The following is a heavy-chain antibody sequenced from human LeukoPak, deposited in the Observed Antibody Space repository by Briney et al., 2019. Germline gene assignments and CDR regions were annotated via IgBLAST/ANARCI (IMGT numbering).Heavy chain of an antibody. D-gene: IGHD3-22*01. J-gene: IGHJ4*02. V-gene: IGHV1-8*01. CDR3: ASWGYYYDSSGYYYGYYFDY. CDR2: MNPNSGNT. CDR1: GYTFTSYD. Sequence: ASVKVSCKASGYTFTSYDINWVRQATGQGLEWMGWMNPNSGNTGYAQKFQGRVTMTRNTSISTAYMELSSLRSEDTAVYYCASWGYYYDSSGYYYGYYFDYWGQGTLVTVSS.